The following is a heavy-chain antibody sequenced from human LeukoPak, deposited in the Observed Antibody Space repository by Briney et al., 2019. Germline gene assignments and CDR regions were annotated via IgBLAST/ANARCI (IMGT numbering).Heavy chain of an antibody. J-gene: IGHJ4*02. CDR1: GGSLSSGGYS. CDR3: ARSFSGYYYFDY. V-gene: IGHV4-30-2*01. CDR2: IYHSGST. Sequence: PSETLSLTCAVSGGSLSSGGYSWSWLRQPPGKGLEWIGYIYHSGSTYYNPSLKSRVTISVDRSKNQFSLKLSSVTAADTAVYYCARSFSGYYYFDYWGQGTLVTVSS. D-gene: IGHD3-22*01.